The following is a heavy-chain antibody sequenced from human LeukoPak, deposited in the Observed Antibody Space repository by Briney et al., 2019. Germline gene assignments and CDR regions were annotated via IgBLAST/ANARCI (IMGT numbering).Heavy chain of an antibody. Sequence: GGSLRLSCAASGFTFSSYAMSWVRQAPGKGLEWVSAISGSGGSTYYADSVKGRFTISRDNSKNTLYLQMNSLRAEDTAVYYCAKDLEQEPVGLMDVWGKGTTVTVSS. D-gene: IGHD1-14*01. V-gene: IGHV3-23*01. CDR2: ISGSGGST. CDR3: AKDLEQEPVGLMDV. CDR1: GFTFSSYA. J-gene: IGHJ6*03.